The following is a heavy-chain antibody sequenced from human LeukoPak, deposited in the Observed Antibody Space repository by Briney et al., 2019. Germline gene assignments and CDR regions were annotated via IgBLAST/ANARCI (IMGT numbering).Heavy chain of an antibody. CDR3: ARALERYYYDSSGYYAHFDY. CDR2: IRDSGST. J-gene: IGHJ4*02. V-gene: IGHV4-34*01. Sequence: SLTLSLTCAVYGGSFSGYYWSWIRQPPGKGLEWIGEIRDSGSTKYNPSLKSRVTISGDTSKNQFSLKLRSVTAADTAVYYCARALERYYYDSSGYYAHFDYWGQGTLVTVSS. D-gene: IGHD3-22*01. CDR1: GGSFSGYY.